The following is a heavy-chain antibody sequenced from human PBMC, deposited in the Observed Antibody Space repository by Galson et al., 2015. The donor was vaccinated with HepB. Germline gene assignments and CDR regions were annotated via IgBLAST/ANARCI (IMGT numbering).Heavy chain of an antibody. CDR1: GFTFDDYA. Sequence: SLRLSCAASGFTFDDYAMHWVRQAPGKGLEWVSGISWNSGSIGYADSVKGRFTISRDNAKNSLYLQMNSLRAEDTALYYCAKDIAGGNAPYYYYGMDVWGQGTTVTVSS. CDR3: AKDIAGGNAPYYYYGMDV. J-gene: IGHJ6*02. V-gene: IGHV3-9*01. CDR2: ISWNSGSI. D-gene: IGHD4-23*01.